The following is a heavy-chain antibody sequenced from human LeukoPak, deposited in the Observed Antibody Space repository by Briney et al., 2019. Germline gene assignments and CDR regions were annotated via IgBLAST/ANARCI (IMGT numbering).Heavy chain of an antibody. J-gene: IGHJ3*02. V-gene: IGHV3-21*01. CDR2: ISSTSNYI. CDR1: GFTFSTYA. CDR3: ARGGIITSYAFEI. Sequence: KSGGSLRLSCAASGFTFSTYAISWVRQAPGKGLEWVSCISSTSNYIFYADSVRGRLTISRDNAKNSLYLQMDNLRAEDTAVYYCARGGIITSYAFEIWGQGAMVTVSS. D-gene: IGHD1-26*01.